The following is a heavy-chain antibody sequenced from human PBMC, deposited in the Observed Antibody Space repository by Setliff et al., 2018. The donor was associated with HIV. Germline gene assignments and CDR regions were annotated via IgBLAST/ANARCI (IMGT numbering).Heavy chain of an antibody. V-gene: IGHV4-61*01. J-gene: IGHJ4*02. Sequence: SETLSLTCTVSGGSVSSGSYYWSWIRQPPGKGLEWIGYIYYSGSTKHNPSLKCRVTISLDTSKNQFSLKLTSVTAADTAVYYCARYSPRGYTLTGPYWGQGTLVTVSS. D-gene: IGHD6-25*01. CDR2: IYYSGST. CDR3: ARYSPRGYTLTGPY. CDR1: GGSVSSGSYY.